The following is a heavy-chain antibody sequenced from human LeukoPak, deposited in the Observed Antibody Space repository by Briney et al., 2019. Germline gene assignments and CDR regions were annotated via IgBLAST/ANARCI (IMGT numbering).Heavy chain of an antibody. Sequence: SQTLSLTCTVSGGSISSGGYYWSWIRQHPGKGLEWIGYIYYSGSTYYNPSLKSRVTISVDTSKNQFSLKLSSVTAADTAVYYCARGKAVGAPDFDYWGQGTLVTVSS. V-gene: IGHV4-31*03. CDR2: IYYSGST. D-gene: IGHD1-26*01. J-gene: IGHJ4*02. CDR1: GGSISSGGYY. CDR3: ARGKAVGAPDFDY.